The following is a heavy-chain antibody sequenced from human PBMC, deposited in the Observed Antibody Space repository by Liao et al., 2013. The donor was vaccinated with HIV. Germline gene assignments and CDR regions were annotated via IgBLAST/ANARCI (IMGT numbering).Heavy chain of an antibody. CDR3: ARGGGGKGFDS. V-gene: IGHV4-59*12. J-gene: IGHJ4*02. D-gene: IGHD4-23*01. CDR2: VSDSGST. CDR1: GGSMSDYY. Sequence: VQLQESGPGLVKPSEALSLTCTVSGGSMSDYYWNWIRQSPGKGLEWIAYVSDSGSTNYNPSLESRVTISADTSKNQFSLKVTYVTAADTAVYYCARGGGGKGFDSWGQGILVTVSS.